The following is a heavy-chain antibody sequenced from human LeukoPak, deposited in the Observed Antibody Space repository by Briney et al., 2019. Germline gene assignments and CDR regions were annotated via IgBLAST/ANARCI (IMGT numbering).Heavy chain of an antibody. J-gene: IGHJ5*02. Sequence: SETLSLTCAMHSESSGGDDWTWIRQPPGKGLEWIGEVSPGGSTRYNPSLRSRVTISLDTSRNRFSLRLSSVTAADTGVYYCARDGGTRLGFDPWGQGTLVTVSS. CDR1: SESSGGDD. CDR3: ARDGGTRLGFDP. D-gene: IGHD3-16*01. CDR2: VSPGGST. V-gene: IGHV4-34*01.